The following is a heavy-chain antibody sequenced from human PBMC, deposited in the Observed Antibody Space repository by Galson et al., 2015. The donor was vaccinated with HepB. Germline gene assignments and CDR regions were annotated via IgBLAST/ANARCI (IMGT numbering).Heavy chain of an antibody. J-gene: IGHJ3*01. V-gene: IGHV5-10-1*01. D-gene: IGHD2-21*02. Sequence: QSGAEVKKPGESLRISCKGSGYIFTNFWITWVRLMPGKGLECMGRIDPRDSYINYSPSFQGHVTISADKSITTAYLQWSSLRASDTAIYYCARFRSDSDTFDLWGQGTMVTV. CDR1: GYIFTNFW. CDR2: IDPRDSYI. CDR3: ARFRSDSDTFDL.